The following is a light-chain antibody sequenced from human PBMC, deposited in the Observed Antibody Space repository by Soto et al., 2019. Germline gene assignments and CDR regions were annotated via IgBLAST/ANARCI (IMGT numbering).Light chain of an antibody. J-gene: IGKJ5*01. Sequence: DIIFTHTPDASSLSLFERATGCCRASQTVSSNYLAWCQQRPGHAPRLLSYGASTRAAGIPDRFSGSGSGTDFTLTITRLEPEDAAVYFCQQYTGPPTTFGQGTRLEIK. CDR3: QQYTGPPTT. V-gene: IGKV3-20*01. CDR1: QTVSSNY. CDR2: GAS.